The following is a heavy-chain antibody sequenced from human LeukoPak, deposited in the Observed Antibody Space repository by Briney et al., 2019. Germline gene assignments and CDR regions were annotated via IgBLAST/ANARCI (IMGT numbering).Heavy chain of an antibody. CDR3: ARGVVVVPAVWFDP. Sequence: GGSLRLSCAASGFTFSSYSMNWVRQAPGKGLEWVSSISSSSSYIYYADSVKGRFTISRDNAKNSLYLQMNSLRAEETAVYYCARGVVVVPAVWFDPWGQGTLVTVSS. CDR2: ISSSSSYI. D-gene: IGHD2-2*01. V-gene: IGHV3-21*01. CDR1: GFTFSSYS. J-gene: IGHJ5*02.